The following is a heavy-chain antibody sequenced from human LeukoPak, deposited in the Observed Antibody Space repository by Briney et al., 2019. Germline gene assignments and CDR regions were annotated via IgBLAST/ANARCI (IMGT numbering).Heavy chain of an antibody. CDR3: ARWTVGAPLDC. Sequence: SETLSLTCTVSGGSISSYYWSWIRQPPGKGLGWIGYIYYSGSTNYNPSLKSRVTISVDTSKNQFSLKLSSVTAADTAVYYCARWTVGAPLDCWGQGTLVTVSS. D-gene: IGHD1-26*01. CDR2: IYYSGST. CDR1: GGSISSYY. J-gene: IGHJ4*02. V-gene: IGHV4-59*08.